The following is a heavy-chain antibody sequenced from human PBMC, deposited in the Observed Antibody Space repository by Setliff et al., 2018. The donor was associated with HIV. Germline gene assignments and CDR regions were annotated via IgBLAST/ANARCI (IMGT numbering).Heavy chain of an antibody. V-gene: IGHV3-23*01. J-gene: IGHJ4*02. Sequence: GGSLRLSCAASGFTFSSYWMSWVRQAPGKGLEWVSSIRGSGSTTYYADSVKGRLTISRDNSQNALYLHMNSLRAEDTAVYYCAKLQEGHVYSHYDSWGQGTLVTVSS. CDR2: IRGSGSTT. CDR1: GFTFSSYW. CDR3: AKLQEGHVYSHYDS. D-gene: IGHD2-21*01.